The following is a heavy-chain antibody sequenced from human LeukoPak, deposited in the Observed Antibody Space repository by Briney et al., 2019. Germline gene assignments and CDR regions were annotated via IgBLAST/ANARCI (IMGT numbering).Heavy chain of an antibody. D-gene: IGHD3-10*01. Sequence: ASVKVSCKASGYTFTSYYMHWVRQAPGQGLEWMGIINPSGGSTSYAQKFQGRVTMTRDTSTSTVYMELSSLRSEDTAVYYCARAPNVLLWFGESRPYYHGMDVWGQGTTVTVSS. CDR1: GYTFTSYY. CDR2: INPSGGST. J-gene: IGHJ6*02. V-gene: IGHV1-46*01. CDR3: ARAPNVLLWFGESRPYYHGMDV.